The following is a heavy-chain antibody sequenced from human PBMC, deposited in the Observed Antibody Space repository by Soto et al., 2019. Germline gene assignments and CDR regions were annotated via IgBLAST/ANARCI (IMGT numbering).Heavy chain of an antibody. CDR2: VSSSSSYI. CDR3: AKDTRHDTIFGLFTRNDAFDI. D-gene: IGHD3-3*02. V-gene: IGHV3-21*01. J-gene: IGHJ3*02. Sequence: GGSLRLSCAASGFTFSSYSMNWVRQAPGKGLEWVSSVSSSSSYIYYADSVKGRFTISRDNAKNSLYLRMNSLRAEDTAVYYCAKDTRHDTIFGLFTRNDAFDIWGQGTMVTVSS. CDR1: GFTFSSYS.